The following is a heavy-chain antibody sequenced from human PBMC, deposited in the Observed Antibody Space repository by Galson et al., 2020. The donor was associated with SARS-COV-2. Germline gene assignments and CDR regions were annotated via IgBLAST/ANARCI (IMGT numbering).Heavy chain of an antibody. J-gene: IGHJ5*02. D-gene: IGHD6-13*01. CDR3: ARGGWSGSGWYGKTSDWFDP. V-gene: IGHV6-1*01. Sequence: SQTLSLPFAISGDSVPSNTWNWVRQSPSRGLGWLGMTYYRSKWYNDYAVSVKSRLTINPDTSKNQFSLQLNSVTPEDTAIYYCARGGWSGSGWYGKTSDWFDPWGQGSLVTVSS. CDR1: GDSVPSNT. CDR2: TYYRSKWYN.